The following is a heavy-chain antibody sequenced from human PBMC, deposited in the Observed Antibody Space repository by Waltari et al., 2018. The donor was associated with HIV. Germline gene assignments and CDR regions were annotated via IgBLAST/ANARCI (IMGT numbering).Heavy chain of an antibody. CDR1: GFTSRSYA. V-gene: IGHV3-23*01. CDR2: ISGSGGST. Sequence: EVQLLESGGGLVQPGGSLRLSCAASGFTSRSYAMTWVRAAPGKGLEWVSAISGSGGSTYYADSVKGRFTISRDNSKNTLYLQMNSLRAEDTAVYYCAKDVVDSSGYYPHYFDYWGQGTLVTVSS. J-gene: IGHJ4*02. D-gene: IGHD3-22*01. CDR3: AKDVVDSSGYYPHYFDY.